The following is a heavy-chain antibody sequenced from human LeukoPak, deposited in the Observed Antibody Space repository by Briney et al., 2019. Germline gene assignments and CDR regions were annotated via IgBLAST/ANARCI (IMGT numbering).Heavy chain of an antibody. J-gene: IGHJ4*02. D-gene: IGHD3-22*01. CDR2: ISSSGSTI. CDR1: GFTFSDYY. Sequence: PGGSLRLSCAASGFTFSDYYMSWIRLAPGKGLEWVSYISSSGSTIYYADSVKGRFTISRDNAKNSLYLQMNSLRAEDTAVYYCARDSASYYYDSSGYYYRGQSDYWGQGTLVTVSS. CDR3: ARDSASYYYDSSGYYYRGQSDY. V-gene: IGHV3-11*04.